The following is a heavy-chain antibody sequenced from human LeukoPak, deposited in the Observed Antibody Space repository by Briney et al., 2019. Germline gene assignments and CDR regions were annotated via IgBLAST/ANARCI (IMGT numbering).Heavy chain of an antibody. CDR1: GGTFNNYI. J-gene: IGHJ4*02. CDR3: AREGGYYQGPESD. CDR2: IIPMLGIA. V-gene: IGHV1-69*04. Sequence: SVKVSCKASGGTFNNYIISWVRQAPGQGLEWMGRIIPMLGIANYAQKFQGRVTITADKSTSTAYMDLSSLRSEDTVVYYCAREGGYYQGPESDWGQGTLVTVSS. D-gene: IGHD3-3*01.